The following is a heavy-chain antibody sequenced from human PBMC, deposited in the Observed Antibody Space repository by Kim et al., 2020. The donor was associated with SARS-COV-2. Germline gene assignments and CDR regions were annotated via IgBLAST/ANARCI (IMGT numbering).Heavy chain of an antibody. V-gene: IGHV4-34*01. Sequence: SETLSLTCAVYGGSFSGYYWSWIRQPPGKGLEWIGEINHSGSTNYNPSLKSRVTISVDTSKNQFSLKLSSVTAADTAVYYCARGPIVAAIHDAFDIWGQGTMVTVSS. D-gene: IGHD5-12*01. CDR2: INHSGST. J-gene: IGHJ3*02. CDR3: ARGPIVAAIHDAFDI. CDR1: GGSFSGYY.